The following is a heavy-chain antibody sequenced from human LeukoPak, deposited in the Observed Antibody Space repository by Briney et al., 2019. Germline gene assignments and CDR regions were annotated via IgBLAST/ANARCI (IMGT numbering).Heavy chain of an antibody. Sequence: SETLSLTCTVSGGSISSYYWSWIRQPPGKGLEWIGYIYYSGSTNYNPSLKSRVTIPVDTSKNQFSLKLSSVTAADTAVYYCARDVGIAAAGTLYYYYGMDVWGQGTTVTVSS. CDR1: GGSISSYY. D-gene: IGHD6-13*01. V-gene: IGHV4-59*01. CDR3: ARDVGIAAAGTLYYYYGMDV. CDR2: IYYSGST. J-gene: IGHJ6*02.